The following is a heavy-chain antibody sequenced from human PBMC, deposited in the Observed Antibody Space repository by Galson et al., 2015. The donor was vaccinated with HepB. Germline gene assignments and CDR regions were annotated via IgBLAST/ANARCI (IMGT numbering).Heavy chain of an antibody. D-gene: IGHD6-19*01. CDR1: GFTFSSYA. Sequence: SLRLSCAASGFTFSSYAMSWVRQAPGKGLEWVSEISGTGGSTYYADSVKGRFTISRDNSKSTLYLQMNSLRAEDTAVYYCAKDSERITVTGVFHYWGQGTLLTVSS. V-gene: IGHV3-23*01. J-gene: IGHJ4*02. CDR2: ISGTGGST. CDR3: AKDSERITVTGVFHY.